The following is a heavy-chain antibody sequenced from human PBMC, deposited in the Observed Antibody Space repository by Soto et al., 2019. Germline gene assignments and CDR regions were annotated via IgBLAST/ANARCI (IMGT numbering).Heavy chain of an antibody. CDR1: GGSISSYY. CDR2: IYYSGST. J-gene: IGHJ6*03. V-gene: IGHV4-59*08. Sequence: QVQLQESGPGLVKPSETLSLTCTVSGGSISSYYWSWIRQPPGKGLEWIGYIYYSGSTNYNPSLKSRVTISVDTSKNQFSLKLSSVTAADTAVYYCARGASYYYMDVWGKGTTVTVSS. CDR3: ARGASYYYMDV.